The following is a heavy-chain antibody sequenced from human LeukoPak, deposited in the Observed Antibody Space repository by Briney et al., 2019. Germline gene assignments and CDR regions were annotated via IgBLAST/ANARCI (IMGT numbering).Heavy chain of an antibody. CDR2: TYYRSKWHY. CDR1: GDSVSSKTAA. D-gene: IGHD3-22*01. Sequence: SQTLSLTCAISGDSVSSKTAAWNWIRQSPSRGLEWLGRTYYRSKWHYDYAVSVKSQITINPDTSKNQFSLQLNSVTPEDTAVYYCARSGYFAEYFQYWGQGTLVIVSS. V-gene: IGHV6-1*01. CDR3: ARSGYFAEYFQY. J-gene: IGHJ1*01.